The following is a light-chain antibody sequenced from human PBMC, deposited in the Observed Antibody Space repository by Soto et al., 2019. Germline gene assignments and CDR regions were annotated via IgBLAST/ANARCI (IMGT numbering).Light chain of an antibody. Sequence: DIQLTQSPSFLSASVGDRVTITCRASQGMTSHLAWYQQKPGKAPKLLIDAASTLQSGVPSRFSGSASGTEFTLIISSLQPEDFATYYCQQLYSYPITFGGGTKVEIK. V-gene: IGKV1-9*01. CDR3: QQLYSYPIT. CDR1: QGMTSH. CDR2: AAS. J-gene: IGKJ4*01.